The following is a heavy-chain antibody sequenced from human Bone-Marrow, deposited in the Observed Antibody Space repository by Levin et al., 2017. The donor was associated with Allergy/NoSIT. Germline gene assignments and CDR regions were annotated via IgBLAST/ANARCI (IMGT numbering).Heavy chain of an antibody. Sequence: NTSETLSLTCDVSGYSIRNGYYWGWIRQSPGKGLEWIGTIYHRGGTYDNPSLKSRVTISIDTSKNQFSLKLSSVTAADTAVYYCARGNPGNYGGGIFDYWSQGTLVTVSS. J-gene: IGHJ4*02. CDR2: IYHRGGT. V-gene: IGHV4-38-2*01. D-gene: IGHD4-17*01. CDR1: GYSIRNGYY. CDR3: ARGNPGNYGGGIFDY.